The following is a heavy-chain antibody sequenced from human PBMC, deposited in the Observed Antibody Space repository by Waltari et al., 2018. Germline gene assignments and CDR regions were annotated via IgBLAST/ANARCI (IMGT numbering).Heavy chain of an antibody. CDR2: PGYDGRYQ. V-gene: IGHV3-30*02. D-gene: IGHD3-10*01. CDR3: ASKRSGSIFYFDS. CDR1: GFTFSKYG. J-gene: IGHJ4*02. Sequence: QVQLVESGGGVVQPGGSLTLSCAASGFTFSKYGMHWVRRAPGKRLEWVARPGYDGRYQDYADSVKGRFAISRDNSRYILYLPINSLRPEDTAVYFCASKRSGSIFYFDSWGQGTLVTVSS.